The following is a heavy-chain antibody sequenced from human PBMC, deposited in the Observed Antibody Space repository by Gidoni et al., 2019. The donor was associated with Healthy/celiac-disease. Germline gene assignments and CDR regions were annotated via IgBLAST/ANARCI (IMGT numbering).Heavy chain of an antibody. D-gene: IGHD3-22*01. CDR2: ISSSSSYI. CDR1: GFTFGSYS. V-gene: IGHV3-21*01. Sequence: EVQLVESGGGLVKPGGSLRLSCAASGFTFGSYSMNWVRQAPGKGLEGVSAISSSSSYIYYADSVKGRFTISRDNAKNSLYLQMNSLRAEDTAVYYCARGGSSGDLDAFDIWGQGTMVTVSS. CDR3: ARGGSSGDLDAFDI. J-gene: IGHJ3*02.